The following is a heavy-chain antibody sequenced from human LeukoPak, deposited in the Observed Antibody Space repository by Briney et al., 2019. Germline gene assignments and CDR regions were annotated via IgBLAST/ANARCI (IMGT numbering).Heavy chain of an antibody. CDR1: GGTFYSYR. V-gene: IGHV1-69*13. D-gene: IGHD5/OR15-5a*01. J-gene: IGHJ3*02. Sequence: GAPVKVSCKASGGTFYSYRISWVRQAPGHGLEWMGGITPIFGTAHYAQKFQGRVTITADVSTRTAYMEVSSLRSEDTANYYCATEAPSETAVSSAFDIWGQGTVVTVSS. CDR3: ATEAPSETAVSSAFDI. CDR2: ITPIFGTA.